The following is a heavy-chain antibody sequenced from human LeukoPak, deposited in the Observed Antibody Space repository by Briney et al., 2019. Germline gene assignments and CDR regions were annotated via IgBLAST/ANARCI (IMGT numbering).Heavy chain of an antibody. CDR1: GGSISSYY. Sequence: SETLSLTCTVSGGSISSYYWNWIRQPPGKGLEWIGYVFHSGSTNYNPSLKSRVTMSVDTSKNQFSLKLSSVTAADTAVYYCAREASSGWYIDYWGQGTLVTVSS. CDR3: AREASSGWYIDY. D-gene: IGHD6-19*01. V-gene: IGHV4-59*01. CDR2: VFHSGST. J-gene: IGHJ4*02.